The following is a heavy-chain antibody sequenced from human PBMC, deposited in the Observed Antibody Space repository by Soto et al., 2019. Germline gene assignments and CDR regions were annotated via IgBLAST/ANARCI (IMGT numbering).Heavy chain of an antibody. V-gene: IGHV1-18*01. CDR3: AREQADCSSTSCYPPGWFYYYYMDV. J-gene: IGHJ6*03. Sequence: ASVKVSCKASGYTFTSYGISWVRQAPGQGLEWMGWISAYNGNTNYAQKLQGRVTMTTDTSTSTAYMELRSLRSDDTAVYYCAREQADCSSTSCYPPGWFYYYYMDVWGKGTTVTVSS. D-gene: IGHD2-2*01. CDR1: GYTFTSYG. CDR2: ISAYNGNT.